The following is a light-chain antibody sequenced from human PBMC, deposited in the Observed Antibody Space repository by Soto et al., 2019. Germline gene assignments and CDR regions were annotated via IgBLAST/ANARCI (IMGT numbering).Light chain of an antibody. CDR1: QNIGSN. CDR3: QQYNNWPPYT. CDR2: GAS. V-gene: IGKV3-15*01. Sequence: EVVMTQSPATLSASPGERVILSCRASQNIGSNLAWYQQRPGQAPRLLMYGASTRATETPARFSGSGSATDFTLTISSLQSEDFAVYYCQQYNNWPPYTFSQGTKLEIK. J-gene: IGKJ2*01.